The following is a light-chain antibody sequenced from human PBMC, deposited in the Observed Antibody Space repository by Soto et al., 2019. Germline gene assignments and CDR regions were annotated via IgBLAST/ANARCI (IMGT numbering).Light chain of an antibody. CDR3: QQYNQWPLT. Sequence: TLMTQSPSTLSVSPGERATLSCRAGQSVNSYLAWYQQKPGQAPRLLIRGASARATGIPARFSGSGSGTEFTLTISSLQSEDFAVYYCQQYNQWPLTFGGGTKV. V-gene: IGKV3-15*01. J-gene: IGKJ4*01. CDR1: QSVNSY. CDR2: GAS.